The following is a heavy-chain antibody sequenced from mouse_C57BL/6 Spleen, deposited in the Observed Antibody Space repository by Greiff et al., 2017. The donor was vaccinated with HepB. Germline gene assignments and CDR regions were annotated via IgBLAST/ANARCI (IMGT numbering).Heavy chain of an antibody. Sequence: QVQLQQSGPELVKPGASVKISCKASGYAFSSSWMNWVKQRPGKGLEWIGRIYPGDGDTNYNGKFKGKATLTADKSSSTAYMQLSSLTSEDSAVYFCARMGGSSYVLYYFDYWGQGTTLTVSS. CDR1: GYAFSSSW. CDR3: ARMGGSSYVLYYFDY. D-gene: IGHD1-1*01. J-gene: IGHJ2*01. V-gene: IGHV1-82*01. CDR2: IYPGDGDT.